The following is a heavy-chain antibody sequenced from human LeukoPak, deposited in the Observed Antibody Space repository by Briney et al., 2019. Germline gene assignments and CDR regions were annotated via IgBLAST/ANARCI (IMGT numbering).Heavy chain of an antibody. D-gene: IGHD3-22*01. Sequence: ASVKVSCKASGYTFTGYYMHWVRQAPGQGLEWMGRINPNSGGTNYAQKFQGRVTMTRDTSISTAYMELSRLRSDDTAVYYCAIFDSRVGPFDYWGQGTLVTVSS. CDR1: GYTFTGYY. CDR3: AIFDSRVGPFDY. J-gene: IGHJ4*02. V-gene: IGHV1-2*06. CDR2: INPNSGGT.